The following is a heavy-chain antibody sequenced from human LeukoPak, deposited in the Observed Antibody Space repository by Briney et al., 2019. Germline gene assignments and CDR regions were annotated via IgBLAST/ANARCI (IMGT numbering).Heavy chain of an antibody. CDR2: IWYDGTNK. J-gene: IGHJ4*02. D-gene: IGHD2-15*01. Sequence: GGSLRLSCATSGFTFSSYGMYWVRQAPGKGLEWVAVIWYDGTNKYYGDSVKGRFTISRDDSRNTVYLQMNSLRVEDTGVYYCAKDSYEYCSGGSCYSPNYFDYWGQGTLVTVSS. V-gene: IGHV3-33*06. CDR1: GFTFSSYG. CDR3: AKDSYEYCSGGSCYSPNYFDY.